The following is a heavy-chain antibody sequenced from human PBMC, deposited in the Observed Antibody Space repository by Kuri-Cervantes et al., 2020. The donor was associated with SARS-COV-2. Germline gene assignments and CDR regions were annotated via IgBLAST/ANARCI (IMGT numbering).Heavy chain of an antibody. D-gene: IGHD3-16*02. J-gene: IGHJ6*03. Sequence: ESLKISCTVSGGSISSYYWSWIRQPPGKGLEWIGYIYYSGSTNYNPSLKSRVTISVDTSKNQFSLKLSSVTAADTAVYYCARDVSSFDYPSSLYYYYYMDVWGKGTTVTVSS. CDR1: GGSISSYY. CDR3: ARDVSSFDYPSSLYYYYYMDV. V-gene: IGHV4-59*01. CDR2: IYYSGST.